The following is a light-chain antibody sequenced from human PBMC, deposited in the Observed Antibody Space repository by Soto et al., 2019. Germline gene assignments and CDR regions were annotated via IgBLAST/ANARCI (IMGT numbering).Light chain of an antibody. J-gene: IGLJ2*01. V-gene: IGLV1-51*01. Sequence: QSVLTQPPSVSAAPGQKVTISCSGSSSNIGNNYVSWYQQLPGTAPKLLIYDNNKRPSGIPDRFSGSKSGTSATLGITGLQTGDEAEYYCGTWDRSLSAHVVFGGGTKVTVL. CDR3: GTWDRSLSAHVV. CDR1: SSNIGNNY. CDR2: DNN.